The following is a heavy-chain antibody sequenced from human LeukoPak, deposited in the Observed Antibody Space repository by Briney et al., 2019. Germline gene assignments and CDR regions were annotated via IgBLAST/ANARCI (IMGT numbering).Heavy chain of an antibody. CDR3: ARHRSGWPPIFDY. CDR2: IYYSGST. J-gene: IGHJ4*02. V-gene: IGHV4-34*01. CDR1: GGSFSGYY. D-gene: IGHD6-19*01. Sequence: SETLSLTCAVYGGSFSGYYWSWIRQPPGKGLEWIGSIYYSGSTYYNPSLKSRVTISVDTSKNQFSLKLSSVTAADTAVYYCARHRSGWPPIFDYWGQGTLVTVSS.